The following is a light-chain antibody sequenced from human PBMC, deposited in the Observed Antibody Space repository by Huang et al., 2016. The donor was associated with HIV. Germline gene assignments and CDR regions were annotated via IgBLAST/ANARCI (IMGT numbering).Light chain of an antibody. V-gene: IGKV3-15*01. J-gene: IGKJ4*01. CDR2: GAS. CDR1: QSINNN. Sequence: EIVLTQSPATLYLSPGERAALSCRATQSINNNLAWYQQKPGQSPRLLNYGASTRATGIPARCRGSGSGTEFTLTISSLQSEDFSVYYCQQYNNWPPLLTFGGGTKVEIK. CDR3: QQYNNWPPLLT.